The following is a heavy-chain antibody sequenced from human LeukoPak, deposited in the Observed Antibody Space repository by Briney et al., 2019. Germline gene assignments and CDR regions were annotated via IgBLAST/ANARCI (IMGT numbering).Heavy chain of an antibody. J-gene: IGHJ4*02. D-gene: IGHD3-3*01. CDR3: ARDFGVFGVVN. Sequence: GGSLRLSCAASGFTFSSYSMNWVRQAPGKGLEWVSYISSSSSTIYYADSVKGRFTISRDNAKNSLYLQMNSLRAEDTAVYYCARDFGVFGVVNWGQGTLVTVSS. CDR2: ISSSSSTI. CDR1: GFTFSSYS. V-gene: IGHV3-48*01.